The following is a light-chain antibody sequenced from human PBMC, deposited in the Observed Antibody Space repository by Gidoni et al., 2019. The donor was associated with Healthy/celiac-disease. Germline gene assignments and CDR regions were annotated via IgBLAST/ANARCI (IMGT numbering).Light chain of an antibody. V-gene: IGKV3-15*01. CDR3: QQYNNWPPLT. CDR2: GAS. CDR1: QSVSSN. Sequence: EIVMTQSPATLSVSPGERATLPCRASQSVSSNLAWYQQKPGQATRLLIYGASTRATGIPARCSGSGSGTEFTLTISSLQSEDFAVDYCQQYNNWPPLTFGGGTKVEIK. J-gene: IGKJ4*01.